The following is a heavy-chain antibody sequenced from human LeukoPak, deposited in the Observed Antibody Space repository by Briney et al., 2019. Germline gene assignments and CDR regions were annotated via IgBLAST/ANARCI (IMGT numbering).Heavy chain of an antibody. CDR1: GFTFSSYA. D-gene: IGHD1-26*01. Sequence: GGSLRLSCVASGFTFSSYAMSWVRQAPGKGLEWVAAISGSGGSTYYADSVKGRFTISRDNSKNTLYLQMNSLRAEDTAVYYCASGYYYYYMDVWGKGTTVTVSS. CDR3: ASGYYYYYMDV. CDR2: ISGSGGST. J-gene: IGHJ6*03. V-gene: IGHV3-23*01.